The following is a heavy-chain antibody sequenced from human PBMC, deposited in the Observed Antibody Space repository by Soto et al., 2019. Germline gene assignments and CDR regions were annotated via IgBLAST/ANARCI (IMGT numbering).Heavy chain of an antibody. CDR2: ISGSGGDT. D-gene: IGHD6-13*01. CDR3: AKGGSISWYLFDY. V-gene: IGHV3-23*01. CDR1: GFTFNTYA. Sequence: GGSLRLSCAASGFTFNTYAMSWVRQAPGKGLEWVSVISGSGGDTYSADSVKGRLTISRDNSKNTVYLQMNSLRAEDTAVYYCAKGGSISWYLFDYWGQGTLVTVSS. J-gene: IGHJ4*02.